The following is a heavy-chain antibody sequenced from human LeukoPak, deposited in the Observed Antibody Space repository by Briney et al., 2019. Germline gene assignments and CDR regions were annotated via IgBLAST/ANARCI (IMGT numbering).Heavy chain of an antibody. CDR3: ARDHKGEDGADAFDI. CDR2: IDRNGDST. D-gene: IGHD5-24*01. V-gene: IGHV3-20*04. Sequence: SGGSLRLSCAASGFTFDDYGMSWVRQAPGKGLEWVSGIDRNGDSTGYADSVEGRFTISRDNAKNSLYLQMDSLRAEDTALYYCARDHKGEDGADAFDIWGHGTMVTVSS. J-gene: IGHJ3*02. CDR1: GFTFDDYG.